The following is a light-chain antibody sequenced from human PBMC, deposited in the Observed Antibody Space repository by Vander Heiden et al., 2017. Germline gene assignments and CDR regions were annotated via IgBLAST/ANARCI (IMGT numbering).Light chain of an antibody. CDR3: QQNYSNPRT. Sequence: IQITQSPPPLSASAGDRVTITCRASQSISSYLNWYQQKPGKAPKLLIYAASSLQSGVPSRFSGSGSGTDFTLTISSLQPDDFATYYCQQNYSNPRTFGQGTKLEIK. CDR2: AAS. V-gene: IGKV1-39*01. CDR1: QSISSY. J-gene: IGKJ2*02.